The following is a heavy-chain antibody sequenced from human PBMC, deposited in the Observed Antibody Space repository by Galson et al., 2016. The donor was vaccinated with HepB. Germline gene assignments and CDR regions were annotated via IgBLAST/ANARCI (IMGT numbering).Heavy chain of an antibody. Sequence: SVKVSCKASGYTFTGYYIHWVRQAPGQGLEWMGWINPDSGATNYAQKLQAWVTMTRDTSINTAYMELSSLRSDDTAVYYCARMGRGSSNLGYWGQGTLVTVSS. CDR2: INPDSGAT. J-gene: IGHJ4*02. CDR3: ARMGRGSSNLGY. CDR1: GYTFTGYY. D-gene: IGHD3-10*01. V-gene: IGHV1-2*04.